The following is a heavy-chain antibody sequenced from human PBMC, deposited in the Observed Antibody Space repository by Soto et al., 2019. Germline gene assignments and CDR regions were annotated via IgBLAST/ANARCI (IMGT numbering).Heavy chain of an antibody. D-gene: IGHD1-26*01. CDR2: IYWDDSK. Sequence: QITLKESGPTLVKPTQTLTLTCTFSGFSLTTDRVGVGWIRQPPGEALEWLAVIYWDDSKTYRPSLESRLTITKDTSKNQVALTLTNMVSVDTATYYCAHAYGGRSLYGGQGTLVTVSS. CDR1: GFSLTTDRVG. J-gene: IGHJ4*02. CDR3: AHAYGGRSLY. V-gene: IGHV2-5*02.